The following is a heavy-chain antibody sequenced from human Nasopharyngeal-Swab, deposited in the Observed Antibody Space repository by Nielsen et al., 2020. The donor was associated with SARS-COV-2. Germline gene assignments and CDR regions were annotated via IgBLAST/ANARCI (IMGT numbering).Heavy chain of an antibody. V-gene: IGHV4-34*01. CDR2: INHSGST. CDR1: GGSFSGFY. D-gene: IGHD6-13*01. CDR3: ARGEGAAAGTTLDFDY. Sequence: SETLSLTCALYGGSFSGFYWSWIRQPPGKGLEWIGEINHSGSTNYNPSLKSRVTISVDTSKNQFSLKLSSVTAADTAVYYCARGEGAAAGTTLDFDYWGQGTLVTVSS. J-gene: IGHJ4*02.